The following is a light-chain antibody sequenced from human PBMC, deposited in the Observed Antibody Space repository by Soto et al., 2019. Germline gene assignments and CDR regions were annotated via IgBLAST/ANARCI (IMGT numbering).Light chain of an antibody. V-gene: IGLV2-23*02. CDR3: CSYAGSSTFHVV. Sequence: QSALTQPASVSGSPGQSITISCTGTSSDVGSYNLVSWYQQHPGKAPKLMIYEVSKRPSGVYNRFSGSHSGNTASLTIPGLQAEDEAEYYCCSYAGSSTFHVVFGGGTKLTVL. J-gene: IGLJ2*01. CDR1: SSDVGSYNL. CDR2: EVS.